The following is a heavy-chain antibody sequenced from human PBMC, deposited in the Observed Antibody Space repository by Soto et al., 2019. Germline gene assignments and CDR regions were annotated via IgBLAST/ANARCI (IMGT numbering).Heavy chain of an antibody. D-gene: IGHD3-10*01. CDR1: GGSISSGGYY. V-gene: IGHV4-31*03. CDR3: ARDKGGVTMVRGAPPYYYYGMDV. J-gene: IGHJ6*02. Sequence: SETLSLTCTVSGGSISSGGYYWSWIRQHPGKGLEWIGYIYYSGSTYYNPSLKSRVTISVDTSTNQFSLKLSSVTAADTAVYYCARDKGGVTMVRGAPPYYYYGMDVWGQGTTVTVSS. CDR2: IYYSGST.